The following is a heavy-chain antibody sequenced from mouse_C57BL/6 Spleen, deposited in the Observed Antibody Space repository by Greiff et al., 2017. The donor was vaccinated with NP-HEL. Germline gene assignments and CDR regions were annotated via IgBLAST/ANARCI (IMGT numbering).Heavy chain of an antibody. V-gene: IGHV1-78*01. J-gene: IGHJ2*01. CDR3: ARMITTVVAHFDD. CDR2: IYPRDGST. D-gene: IGHD1-1*01. Sequence: VQLVESDAELVKPGASVKISCKVSGYTLTDHTIHWMKQRPEQGLEWIGFIYPRDGSTKYHEKFKGKATLTADKSTSTAYMQLNSLTSEDSAVYFCARMITTVVAHFDDWGQGTTLTVSS. CDR1: GYTLTDHT.